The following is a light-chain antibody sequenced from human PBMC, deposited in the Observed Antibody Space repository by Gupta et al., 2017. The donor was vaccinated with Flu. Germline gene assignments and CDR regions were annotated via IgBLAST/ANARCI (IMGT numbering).Light chain of an antibody. J-gene: IGKJ1*01. V-gene: IGKV1-39*01. Sequence: DIQMTQSPSSLSASVGDRVTITCRASQSISSSLNWYQHKLGKAPKLLIYDTSSLRGGVPSRFSGGGSGTDFTLTISSLQPEDFATYYCQQSFSTPWTFGQGTKVEIK. CDR3: QQSFSTPWT. CDR1: QSISSS. CDR2: DTS.